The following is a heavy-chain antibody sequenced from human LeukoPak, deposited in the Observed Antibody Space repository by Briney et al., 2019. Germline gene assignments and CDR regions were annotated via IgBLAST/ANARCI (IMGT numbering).Heavy chain of an antibody. J-gene: IGHJ4*02. CDR3: TTCGGDCYFNY. CDR1: GFTFSNAW. CDR2: IKSKPDGETT. V-gene: IGHV3-15*01. D-gene: IGHD2-21*02. Sequence: GGSLRLSCAASGFTFSNAWMSWVRQAPGKGLEWVGRIKSKPDGETTTYAAPVKGRFTISRDDSRNTLYLQMNSLKTEDTAVYYCTTCGGDCYFNYWGQGTLVTVSS.